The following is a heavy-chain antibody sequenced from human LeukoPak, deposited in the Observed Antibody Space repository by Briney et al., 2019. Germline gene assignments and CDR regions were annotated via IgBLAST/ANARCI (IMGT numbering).Heavy chain of an antibody. V-gene: IGHV3-30*04. Sequence: ERSLRLSCAASGFTFSSYAMHWVRQAPGKGLEWVAVVSYDGSIKTYADSVKGRFTIYRDNSKSTLYLQMNSLRPEDTAVYYCARSRGVTRGYNFGYQYPNWFDPWGQGTLVTVSS. CDR1: GFTFSSYA. J-gene: IGHJ5*02. CDR2: VSYDGSIK. CDR3: ARSRGVTRGYNFGYQYPNWFDP. D-gene: IGHD5-18*01.